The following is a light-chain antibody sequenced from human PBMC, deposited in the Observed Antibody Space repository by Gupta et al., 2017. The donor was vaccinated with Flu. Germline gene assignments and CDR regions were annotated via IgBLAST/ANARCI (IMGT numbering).Light chain of an antibody. CDR3: QVWDSSSDHLWV. V-gene: IGLV3-21*02. Sequence: SPVPTPPPPGSGGPRQTARITCGGNNIGSKSVHWYQQKPGQAPVLVVYDDSDRPSGIPERFSGSNSGNTATLTISRVEAGDEADYYCQVWDSSSDHLWVFGGGTKLTVL. CDR2: DDS. J-gene: IGLJ3*02. CDR1: NIGSKS.